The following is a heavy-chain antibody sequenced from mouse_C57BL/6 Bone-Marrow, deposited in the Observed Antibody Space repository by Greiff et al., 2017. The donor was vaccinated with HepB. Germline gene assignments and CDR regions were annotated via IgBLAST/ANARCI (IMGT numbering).Heavy chain of an antibody. CDR3: ARFTTVVATDY. D-gene: IGHD1-1*01. V-gene: IGHV1-80*01. J-gene: IGHJ2*01. Sequence: VQLVESGAELVKPGASVKISCKASGYAFSSYWMNWVKQRPGKGLEWIGQIYPGDGDTNYNGKFKGKATLTADKSSSTAYMQLSSLTSEDSAVYFCARFTTVVATDYWGQGTTLTVSS. CDR2: IYPGDGDT. CDR1: GYAFSSYW.